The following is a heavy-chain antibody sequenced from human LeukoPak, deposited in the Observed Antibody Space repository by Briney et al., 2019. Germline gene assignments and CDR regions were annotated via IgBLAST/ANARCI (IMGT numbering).Heavy chain of an antibody. CDR3: AKGSVSSPRSYTDS. J-gene: IGHJ4*02. Sequence: GSLRLSCAGSGFTFSSYAMSWVRQAPGKGLEWVSFISGSGGSIDYADSVKGRFTISRDNSKNTLYLQMNSLRVEDTAVYYCAKGSVSSPRSYTDSWGQGTLVIVSS. CDR1: GFTFSSYA. V-gene: IGHV3-23*01. CDR2: ISGSGGSI. D-gene: IGHD2-2*02.